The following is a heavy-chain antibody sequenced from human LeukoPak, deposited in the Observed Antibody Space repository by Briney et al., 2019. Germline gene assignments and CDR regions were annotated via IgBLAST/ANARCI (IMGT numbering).Heavy chain of an antibody. CDR3: ARGSVGPDW. Sequence: PGGSLRLSCAASGFTFSNYLMHWVRQAPGKGVEWVSRINTDGTSTIYADTLRGQLTISRDNAKNTVYLQMNSLRAEDTAVYYCARGSVGPDWWGQGTLVTVSS. J-gene: IGHJ4*02. CDR2: INTDGTST. V-gene: IGHV3-74*01. CDR1: GFTFSNYL. D-gene: IGHD3/OR15-3a*01.